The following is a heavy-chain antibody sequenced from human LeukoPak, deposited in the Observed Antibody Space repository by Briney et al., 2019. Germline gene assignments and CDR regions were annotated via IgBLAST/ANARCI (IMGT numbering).Heavy chain of an antibody. CDR3: ARGYYYGSGSHNDY. V-gene: IGHV3-30*03. CDR1: GFTFSSYG. J-gene: IGHJ4*02. CDR2: ISYDGSNK. D-gene: IGHD3-10*01. Sequence: GGSLRLSCAASGFTFSSYGMHWVRQAPGKGLEWAAVISYDGSNKYYADSVKGRFTISRDNAKNSLYLQMNSLRAEDTAVYYCARGYYYGSGSHNDYWGQGTLVTVSS.